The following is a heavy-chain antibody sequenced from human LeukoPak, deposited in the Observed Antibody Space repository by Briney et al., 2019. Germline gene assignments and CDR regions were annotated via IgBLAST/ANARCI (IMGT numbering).Heavy chain of an antibody. V-gene: IGHV3-21*01. CDR3: ARSRGWLQSHPLGY. CDR2: ISSSGSYI. CDR1: GFTFSRYS. J-gene: IGHJ4*02. Sequence: GGSLRLSCAASGFTFSRYSMNWVRQAPGKGLEWVSSISSSGSYIYYTDSVKGRFTISRDSAKNSLYLQMNSLRAEDTAVYYCARSRGWLQSHPLGYWGQGTLVTVSS. D-gene: IGHD5-24*01.